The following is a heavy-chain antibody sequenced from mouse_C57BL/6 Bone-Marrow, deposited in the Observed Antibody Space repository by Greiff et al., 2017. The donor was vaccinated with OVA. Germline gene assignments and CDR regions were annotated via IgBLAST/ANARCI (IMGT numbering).Heavy chain of an antibody. CDR2: IWSGGST. Sequence: VQLQQSGPGLVQPSQSLSITCTVSGFSLTSYGVHWVRQSPGKGLEWLGVIWSGGSTDSNAAFISRLSISKDNSKSQVFFKMNSLQADDTAIDYCARNPYGSSYFDYWGQGTTLTVSS. D-gene: IGHD1-1*01. V-gene: IGHV2-2*01. J-gene: IGHJ2*01. CDR3: ARNPYGSSYFDY. CDR1: GFSLTSYG.